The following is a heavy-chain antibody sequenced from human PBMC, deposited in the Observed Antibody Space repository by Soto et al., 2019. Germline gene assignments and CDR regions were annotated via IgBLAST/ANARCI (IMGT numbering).Heavy chain of an antibody. CDR1: EGTFSSFV. V-gene: IGHV1-69*01. CDR3: ARALGYSYGLYFDY. J-gene: IGHJ4*02. CDR2: ISPVSDTP. D-gene: IGHD5-18*01. Sequence: QVQLVQSGAEVKKPGSSVKVSCKASEGTFSSFVISWVRQAPGQGPEGMGEISPVSDTPNYAQKFQGRVTITADESTSTAYMELRSLRPEDTAVYYCARALGYSYGLYFDYWGQGTLVTVSS.